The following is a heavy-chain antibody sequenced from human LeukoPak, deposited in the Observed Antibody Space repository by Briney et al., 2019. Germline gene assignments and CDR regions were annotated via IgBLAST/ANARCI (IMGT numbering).Heavy chain of an antibody. CDR1: GFTFSSYA. J-gene: IGHJ4*02. CDR3: AKDQRYYYGSGINDY. D-gene: IGHD3-10*01. CDR2: ISGSGGST. Sequence: GGSLRLSCAASGFTFSSYAMSWVRQAPGKGLEWVSAISGSGGSTYYADSVKGRFTISRDNSKNTLYLQMNSLRAEDTAVYYCAKDQRYYYGSGINDYWGQGTLVTVSS. V-gene: IGHV3-23*01.